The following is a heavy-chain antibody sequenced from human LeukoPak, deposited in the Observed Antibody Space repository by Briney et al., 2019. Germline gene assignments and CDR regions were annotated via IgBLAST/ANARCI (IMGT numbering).Heavy chain of an antibody. CDR3: ARSPNLLYDYVWGSYRYRAGALDY. CDR2: ISGDGGST. D-gene: IGHD3-16*02. CDR1: GFTFDDYA. J-gene: IGHJ4*02. Sequence: GSLRLSCAASGFTFDDYAMHWVRQGPGKGLEWVSAISGDGGSTYYADSVKGRFTISRDNAKNSLYLQMNSLRAEDTAVYYCARSPNLLYDYVWGSYRYRAGALDYWGQGTLVTVSS. V-gene: IGHV3-43*02.